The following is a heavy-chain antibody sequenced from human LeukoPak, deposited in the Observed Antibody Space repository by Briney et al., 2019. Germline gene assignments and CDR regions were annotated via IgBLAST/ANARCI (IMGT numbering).Heavy chain of an antibody. CDR1: GFTFDEHG. Sequence: GGSLRLSWAGSGFTFDEHGMSWVRQAPGKGLEWVSGINWNGGSTGYGDSVKGRFTISRDNAKKSLFLQMNGLRAEDTALYYCAGGDRNGWYFDLWGRGTLVTVSS. CDR2: INWNGGST. J-gene: IGHJ2*01. D-gene: IGHD2-15*01. V-gene: IGHV3-20*04. CDR3: AGGDRNGWYFDL.